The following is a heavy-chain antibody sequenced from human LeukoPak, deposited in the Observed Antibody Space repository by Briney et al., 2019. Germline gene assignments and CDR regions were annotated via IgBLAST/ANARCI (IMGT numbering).Heavy chain of an antibody. J-gene: IGHJ4*02. Sequence: GGSLRLSCAASGFTFSSYSMNWVRQAPGKGLEWVSYISSSSSTIYYADSVKGRFTISRDNAKNSLYLQMNSLRAEDTAVYNCARDGRFDYWGQGTLVTVSS. CDR3: ARDGRFDY. V-gene: IGHV3-48*01. CDR2: ISSSSSTI. CDR1: GFTFSSYS.